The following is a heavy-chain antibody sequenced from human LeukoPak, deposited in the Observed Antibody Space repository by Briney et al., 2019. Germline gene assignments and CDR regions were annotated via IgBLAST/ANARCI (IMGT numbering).Heavy chain of an antibody. CDR1: GGTFSSYA. D-gene: IGHD5-18*01. CDR2: IIPILGIA. CDR3: ASAPSMVTPYYFDY. Sequence: ASVTVSCKASGGTFSSYAISWVRQAPGQGLEWMGRIIPILGIANYAQKFQGRVTITADKSTGTAYMELSSLRSEDTAVYYCASAPSMVTPYYFDYWGQGTLVTVSS. V-gene: IGHV1-69*04. J-gene: IGHJ4*02.